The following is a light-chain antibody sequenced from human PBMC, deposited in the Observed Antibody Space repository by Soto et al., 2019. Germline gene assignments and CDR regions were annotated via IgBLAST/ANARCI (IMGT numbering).Light chain of an antibody. CDR3: QQYNSYSPSWT. Sequence: DIQMTQSPSTLSASVGDRVTITCRAIQSISSWLAWYQQKPGKAPKLLIYDASSLESGVPSRFSGSGSGTEFTLTINSLQPDDFATYYCQQYNSYSPSWTFGQGTKVDI. CDR1: QSISSW. CDR2: DAS. J-gene: IGKJ1*01. V-gene: IGKV1-5*01.